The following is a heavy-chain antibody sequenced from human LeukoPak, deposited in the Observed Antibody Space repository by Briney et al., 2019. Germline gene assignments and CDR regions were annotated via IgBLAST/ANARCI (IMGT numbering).Heavy chain of an antibody. J-gene: IGHJ6*03. V-gene: IGHV3-33*06. CDR1: GFTFSRYG. CDR2: IWYDGSNT. Sequence: GGSLRLSCTASGFTFSRYGMHWVRQAPGKGLESVAVIWYDGSNTYYADSVKGRFTISRDNSKNTLYLQMDTLRAEDTAVYYCAKGPFHYMDVWGKGTTVTVSS. CDR3: AKGPFHYMDV.